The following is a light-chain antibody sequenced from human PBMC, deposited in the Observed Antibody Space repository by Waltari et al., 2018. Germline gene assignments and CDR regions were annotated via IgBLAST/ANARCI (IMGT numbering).Light chain of an antibody. J-gene: IGLJ1*01. Sequence: SALTQPASMSGYPGQSITISCTGTNRDIGLYDYVSWYQQHPGKAPKLIISDVSKRPSGVPARFAGSFSGYTASLTISGLQAEDEADYYCSSYTATDTYVFGSGTTVIVL. V-gene: IGLV2-14*03. CDR2: DVS. CDR1: NRDIGLYDY. CDR3: SSYTATDTYV.